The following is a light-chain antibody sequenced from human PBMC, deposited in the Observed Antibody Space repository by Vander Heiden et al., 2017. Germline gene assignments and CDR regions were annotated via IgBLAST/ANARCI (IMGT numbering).Light chain of an antibody. CDR1: SSNIGAGYD. CDR2: GNS. J-gene: IGLJ3*02. Sequence: QSVPTQPPSVSGAQGQRVTISCTGSSSNIGAGYDVHWYQQLPGTAPKLLIYGNSNRPSGVPDRFSGSKSGTSASLAITGLQAEDEADYYCQSYDSSLSGWVFGGGTKLTVL. V-gene: IGLV1-40*01. CDR3: QSYDSSLSGWV.